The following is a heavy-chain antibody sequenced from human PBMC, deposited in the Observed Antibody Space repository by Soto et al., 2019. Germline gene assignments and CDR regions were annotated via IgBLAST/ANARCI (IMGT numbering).Heavy chain of an antibody. CDR1: GFTFSDHY. J-gene: IGHJ4*02. Sequence: EVQLVESGGGLVQPGGSLRLSCAASGFTFSDHYMDWVRQAPGKGLEWVGRSRNRGNSYTTEYVAAVKGRFIISKDASSNLLYLQVNSLGTEDTAVYGGAKTTYGSGSYYLDAWGQGTLVT. CDR2: SRNRGNSYTT. V-gene: IGHV3-72*01. CDR3: AKTTYGSGSYYLDA. D-gene: IGHD3-10*01.